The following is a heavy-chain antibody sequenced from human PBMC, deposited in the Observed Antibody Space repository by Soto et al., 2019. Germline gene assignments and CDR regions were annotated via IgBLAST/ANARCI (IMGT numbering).Heavy chain of an antibody. Sequence: QVQLQESGPGLVKPSETLSLTCTVSGGSISSYYWSWIRQPPGKGLEWIGYIYYSGSTNYNPSLKSRVTISVDTSKNQFSLKLSSVTAADTAVYYCARDKSSSWGRGPMYNWFDPWGQGTLVTVSS. CDR2: IYYSGST. CDR3: ARDKSSSWGRGPMYNWFDP. D-gene: IGHD6-13*01. J-gene: IGHJ5*02. CDR1: GGSISSYY. V-gene: IGHV4-59*01.